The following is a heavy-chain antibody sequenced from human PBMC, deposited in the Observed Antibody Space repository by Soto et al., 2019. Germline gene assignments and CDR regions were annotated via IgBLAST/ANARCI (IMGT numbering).Heavy chain of an antibody. CDR2: IIPLFRTP. V-gene: IGHV1-69*12. D-gene: IGHD1-1*01. Sequence: QVQLVQSGAEVKEPGSSVKVSCKASGGTFSSYAISWVRQAPGQGLEWMGGIIPLFRTPDYAQKFQGRVTITADEPTSTAYMELSSLRFDDTAVYYCARDNERLKLGGNYYYIMDVGGQGTTITVSS. CDR1: GGTFSSYA. CDR3: ARDNERLKLGGNYYYIMDV. J-gene: IGHJ6*02.